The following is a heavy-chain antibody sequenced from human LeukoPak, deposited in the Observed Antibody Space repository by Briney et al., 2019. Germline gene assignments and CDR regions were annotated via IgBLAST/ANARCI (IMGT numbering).Heavy chain of an antibody. J-gene: IGHJ4*02. CDR1: GFTFSSYA. CDR3: AKVLTGTDYNYFDY. Sequence: GGSLRLSCAASGFTFSSYAMSRVRQAPGKGLEWVSAISGSGGSTYYADSVKGRFTISRDNSKNTLYLQMNSLRAEDTAVYYCAKVLTGTDYNYFDYWGQGTLVTVSS. V-gene: IGHV3-23*01. CDR2: ISGSGGST. D-gene: IGHD3-9*01.